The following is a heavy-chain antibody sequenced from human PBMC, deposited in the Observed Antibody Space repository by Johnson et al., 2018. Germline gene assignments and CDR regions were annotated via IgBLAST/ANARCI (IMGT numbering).Heavy chain of an antibody. CDR2: IIPIFGTA. J-gene: IGHJ5*02. V-gene: IGHV1-69*12. CDR3: ARPHYDILTGYYCCWFDP. CDR1: GGTFSSYA. Sequence: QVQLVQSGAEVKKPGSSVKVSCKASGGTFSSYAISWVRQAPGQGLEWMGGIIPIFGTANYAQKFQGRVTITADESTSTAYMELSSLRSEDTAVYYCARPHYDILTGYYCCWFDPWGQGTLVTVSS. D-gene: IGHD3-9*01.